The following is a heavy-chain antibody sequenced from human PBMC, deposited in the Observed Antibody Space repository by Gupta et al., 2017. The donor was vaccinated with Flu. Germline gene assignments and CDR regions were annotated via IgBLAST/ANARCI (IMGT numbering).Heavy chain of an antibody. CDR1: GFTFSSYA. J-gene: IGHJ6*02. Sequence: EVQLLESGGGLVQPGGSLSLSCAASGFTFSSYAMTWVRQAPGKGLEWVSTISDSGDTTYYADSVKGRFTISRDYSKNTLSLQMNSLRAEDTALYYCANNHQVGTTFYGMDVWGQGTTVTVSS. CDR3: ANNHQVGTTFYGMDV. V-gene: IGHV3-23*01. D-gene: IGHD1-26*01. CDR2: ISDSGDTT.